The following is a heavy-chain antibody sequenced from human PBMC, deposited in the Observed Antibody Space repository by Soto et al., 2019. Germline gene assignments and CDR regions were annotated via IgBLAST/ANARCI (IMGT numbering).Heavy chain of an antibody. CDR2: ISGSGGSK. CDR1: GVTFSSYA. CDR3: AKARGPFLAAAAIFDY. D-gene: IGHD6-13*01. Sequence: GGSLRLSCAASGVTFSSYAMSWFRQAPGKGLEWVAAISGSGGSKYYADSVKGRFTISRDNSKNTLYLQMNSLRAEDTAVYYCAKARGPFLAAAAIFDYWGQGTLVTVSS. J-gene: IGHJ4*02. V-gene: IGHV3-23*01.